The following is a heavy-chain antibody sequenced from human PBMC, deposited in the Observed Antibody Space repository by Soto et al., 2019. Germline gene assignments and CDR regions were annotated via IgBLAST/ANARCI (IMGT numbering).Heavy chain of an antibody. CDR3: AKKNPHGDYNKAWLDP. D-gene: IGHD4-17*01. V-gene: IGHV1-69*01. CDR1: GGTFVSSA. Sequence: QVQLLQSGTELREPGSSVTISCTPSGGTFVSSAFAWVRQAPGGRIEWMGGIIPILGTTKYAEKFLGRLTIRADDSSRTAYLELSRLTVDDTAVYFCAKKNPHGDYNKAWLDPWGQGSLVTVST. CDR2: IIPILGTT. J-gene: IGHJ5*02.